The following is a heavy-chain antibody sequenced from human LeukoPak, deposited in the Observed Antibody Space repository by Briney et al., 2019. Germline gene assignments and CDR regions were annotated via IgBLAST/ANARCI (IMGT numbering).Heavy chain of an antibody. CDR1: GFPFSNYW. J-gene: IGHJ4*02. Sequence: PGGSLRLSCAASGFPFSNYWMHWVRQAPGKGLVWVSRVNSDGSTTNYADSVKGRFTISRDNAENTLYMRMNSLRPEDTAVYYCASGLVGATGDYWGQGTLVTVSS. CDR2: VNSDGSTT. D-gene: IGHD1-26*01. V-gene: IGHV3-74*01. CDR3: ASGLVGATGDY.